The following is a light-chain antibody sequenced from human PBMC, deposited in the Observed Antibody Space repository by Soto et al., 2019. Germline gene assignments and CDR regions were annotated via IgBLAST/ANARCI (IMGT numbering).Light chain of an antibody. V-gene: IGLV1-51*01. CDR3: GTWDSSLSAL. J-gene: IGLJ2*01. CDR1: SSNIGNNY. CDR2: DNN. Sequence: QSVLTQPPSVSAAPGQKVTISCSGSSSNIGNNYVSWYQQLPGTAPKLLISDNNKRPSGIPDRFSGSKSGTSATLGSTGLQTGDEADYYCGTWDSSLSALFGGGTKLTVL.